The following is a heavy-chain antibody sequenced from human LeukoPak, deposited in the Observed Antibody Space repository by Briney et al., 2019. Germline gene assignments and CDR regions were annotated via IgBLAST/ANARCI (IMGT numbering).Heavy chain of an antibody. Sequence: GGSLRLSCAASGFPFSTYAMSWVRQAPGKGLEWVSSIRGSDGNTYYADSVKGRFAISRDNSKNTLYLQMNSLRAEDTAVYYCAKDVYGDYGGLDYWGQGTLVTVSS. V-gene: IGHV3-23*01. CDR3: AKDVYGDYGGLDY. CDR1: GFPFSTYA. CDR2: IRGSDGNT. J-gene: IGHJ4*02. D-gene: IGHD4-17*01.